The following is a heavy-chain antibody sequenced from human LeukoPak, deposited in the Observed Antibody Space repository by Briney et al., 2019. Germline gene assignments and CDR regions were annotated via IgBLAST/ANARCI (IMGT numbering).Heavy chain of an antibody. CDR3: ARVHYDSSGYYFDYYYYYMDV. J-gene: IGHJ6*03. CDR2: IYYSGST. CDR1: GGSISSYY. V-gene: IGHV4-59*01. Sequence: KPSETLSLTCTVSGGSISSYYWSWIRQPPGKGLEWIGYIYYSGSTNYNPSLKSRVNISVDTSKNQFSLKLSSVTAADTAVYYCARVHYDSSGYYFDYYYYYMDVWGKGTTVTVSS. D-gene: IGHD3-22*01.